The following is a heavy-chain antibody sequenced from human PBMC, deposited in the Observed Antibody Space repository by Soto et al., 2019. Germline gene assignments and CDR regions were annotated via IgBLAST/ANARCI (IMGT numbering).Heavy chain of an antibody. CDR2: ISGRGDST. CDR3: AKNDDSSGYWPRGCHFDY. J-gene: IGHJ4*02. CDR1: GFTFSSYA. D-gene: IGHD3-22*01. Sequence: EVQLLESGGGLVQPGGSLRLSCAASGFTFSSYAMSWVRQAPGKGLEWVSAISGRGDSTYYADSVKGRLTISRDNSKNTLYLQMNSLRAEDTAVYYCAKNDDSSGYWPRGCHFDYWGQGTLVTVFS. V-gene: IGHV3-23*01.